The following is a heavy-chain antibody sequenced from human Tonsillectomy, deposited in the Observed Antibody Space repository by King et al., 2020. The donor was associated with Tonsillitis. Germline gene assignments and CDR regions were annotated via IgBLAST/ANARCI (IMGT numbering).Heavy chain of an antibody. D-gene: IGHD3-16*01. CDR1: GFTFSSYA. CDR3: AANPGGSRLPDCFDP. J-gene: IGHJ5*02. V-gene: IGHV3-23*04. Sequence: VQLVESGGGLVQPGGSLRLSCAASGFTFSSYAMSWVRQAPGKGLEWVSAISGSGGSTYYADSVKGRVSNSRDNSKNTLYLQMNSLRAEDTAVYYCAANPGGSRLPDCFDPWGQGTLVTVSS. CDR2: ISGSGGST.